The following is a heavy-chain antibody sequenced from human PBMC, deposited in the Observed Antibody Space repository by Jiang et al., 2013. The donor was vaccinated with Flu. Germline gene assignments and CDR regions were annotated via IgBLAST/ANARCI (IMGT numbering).Heavy chain of an antibody. D-gene: IGHD1-1*01. Sequence: PGESLRISCKGSGYSFTSYWISWVRQMPGKGLEWMGRIDPSDSYTNYSPSFQGHVTISADKSISTAYLQWSSLKASDTAMYYYARANWNDDHYFDYWGQGTLVTVSS. V-gene: IGHV5-10-1*01. CDR1: GYSFTSYW. CDR2: IDPSDSYT. CDR3: ARANWNDDHYFDY. J-gene: IGHJ4*02.